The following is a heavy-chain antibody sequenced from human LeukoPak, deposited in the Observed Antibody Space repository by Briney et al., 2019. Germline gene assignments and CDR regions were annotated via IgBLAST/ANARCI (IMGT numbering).Heavy chain of an antibody. Sequence: SETLSLTCTVSGGSISSYYWSWIRQPPGKGLEWIGYIYYSGSTNYNPSLKSRVTISVDTSKNQFSLKLSSVTAADTAVYYCARYGQQLVLGYFQHWGQGTLVTVSS. J-gene: IGHJ1*01. V-gene: IGHV4-59*08. CDR2: IYYSGST. D-gene: IGHD6-13*01. CDR1: GGSISSYY. CDR3: ARYGQQLVLGYFQH.